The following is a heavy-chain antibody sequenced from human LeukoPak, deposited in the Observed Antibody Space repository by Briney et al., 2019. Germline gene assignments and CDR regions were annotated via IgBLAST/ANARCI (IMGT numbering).Heavy chain of an antibody. CDR2: IKSKTVGGTP. J-gene: IGHJ4*02. V-gene: IGHV3-15*01. D-gene: IGHD3-10*01. CDR1: GXTFSNDW. CDR3: TTGGYYGSGSFFDY. Sequence: GGSLRLSCAASGXTFSNDWVSWVRQASGKGLEWVGRIKSKTVGGTPDYAAPVKGRFTFSRDHSKNTLYLQMISLETEDTAVYYCTTGGYYGSGSFFDYWGQGTLVTVSS.